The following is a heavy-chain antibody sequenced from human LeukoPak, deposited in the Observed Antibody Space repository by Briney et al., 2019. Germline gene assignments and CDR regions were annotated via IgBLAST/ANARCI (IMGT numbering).Heavy chain of an antibody. V-gene: IGHV3-23*01. CDR1: GFTFSNYA. Sequence: GGPLRLSCAASGFTFSNYAMSWVRQAPGKGLEWVSAISGSGGNTYYADSVKGRFTISRDNSKNTLYLQMNSLRAEDTAVYYCAKAVNGVVARDWFDPWGQGTLVTVSS. D-gene: IGHD2-15*01. J-gene: IGHJ5*02. CDR2: ISGSGGNT. CDR3: AKAVNGVVARDWFDP.